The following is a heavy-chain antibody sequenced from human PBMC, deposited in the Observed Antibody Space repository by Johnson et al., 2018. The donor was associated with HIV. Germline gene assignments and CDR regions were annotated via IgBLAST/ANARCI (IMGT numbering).Heavy chain of an antibody. V-gene: IGHV3-33*03. D-gene: IGHD5-12*01. J-gene: IGHJ3*02. CDR3: AKDQHGPLVPTVMRDDAFDI. CDR2: IWHAGRDV. CDR1: GFTFSRSA. Sequence: QIQLVESGGGVVQPGRSLRLSCVASGFTFSRSAMHWVRQAPGKGLEWVAVIWHAGRDVYYADSVKGRFTVSRDNSKNAVYLQMNSLGAGDTAVYYCAKDQHGPLVPTVMRDDAFDIWGQGTMVTVSS.